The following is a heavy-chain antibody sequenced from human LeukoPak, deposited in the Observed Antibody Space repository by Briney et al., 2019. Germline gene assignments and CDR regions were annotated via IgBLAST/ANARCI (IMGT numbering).Heavy chain of an antibody. CDR3: SRGLVGNLHFDS. CDR1: GFTFSAYT. D-gene: IGHD4-23*01. CDR2: MSGIGGFA. V-gene: IGHV3-21*01. J-gene: IGHJ4*02. Sequence: GGPLRLSCAASGFTFSAYTMNWVRQAPGKGLEWVSSMSGIGGFAHYADSVKGLFTISRDNAKSSLYLQMNSLRAEDTAVYYCSRGLVGNLHFDSWGQGTLVTVPS.